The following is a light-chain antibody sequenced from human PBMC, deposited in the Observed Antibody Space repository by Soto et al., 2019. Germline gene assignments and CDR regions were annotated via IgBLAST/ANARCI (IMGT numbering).Light chain of an antibody. V-gene: IGKV1-5*01. CDR3: QRYDSFSMYT. J-gene: IGKJ2*01. CDR2: HAS. CDR1: QSISGW. Sequence: DIQMTQSPSTLSASVGDRVTITCRASQSISGWLAWYQQRPGKAPTVLIYHASKLESGVPSKCSGSGSGTEFTLTISSLQHDDFATYYCQRYDSFSMYTFGQGTKLEIK.